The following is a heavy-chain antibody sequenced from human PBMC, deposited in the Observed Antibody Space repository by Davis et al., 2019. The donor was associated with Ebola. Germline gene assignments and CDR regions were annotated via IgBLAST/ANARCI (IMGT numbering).Heavy chain of an antibody. CDR2: ITTHNNNT. V-gene: IGHV1-18*01. CDR3: ARALWTDYYYYYGMDV. CDR1: GYTFMGHG. Sequence: ASVKVSCKASGYTFMGHGISWVRQAPGQGLEWLGWITTHNNNTHYTKNLQGRLTMTTDASTSTAYLELRGLRSDDTAVYYCARALWTDYYYYYGMDVWGQGTTVTVSS. J-gene: IGHJ6*02. D-gene: IGHD3-16*01.